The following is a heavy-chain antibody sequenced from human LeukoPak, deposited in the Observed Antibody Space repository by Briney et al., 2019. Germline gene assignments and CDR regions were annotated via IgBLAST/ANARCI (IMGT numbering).Heavy chain of an antibody. CDR2: IRYDGSNK. CDR1: GFTFSNYG. J-gene: IGHJ5*02. CDR3: AKLEMGWFDP. D-gene: IGHD1-1*01. Sequence: GGSLRLSCAASGFTFSNYGMHWVRQAPGKGLERVAFIRYDGSNKYYVDSVRGRFTISRDNSRNTLYLQMNSLRAEDTVVYYCAKLEMGWFDPWGQGTLVTVSS. V-gene: IGHV3-30*02.